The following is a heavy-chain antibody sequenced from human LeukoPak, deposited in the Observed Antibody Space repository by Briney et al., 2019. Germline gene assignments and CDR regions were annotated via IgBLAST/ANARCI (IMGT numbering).Heavy chain of an antibody. J-gene: IGHJ4*02. Sequence: GASVKVSCKASGGTFSSYAISWVRQAPGQGLEWMGGIIPIFGTANYAQKFQGRVTITADESTSTAYMELSSLRSEDTAVYYCAGGSSWYRKYYFDYWAREPWSPSPQ. CDR3: AGGSSWYRKYYFDY. D-gene: IGHD6-13*01. CDR2: IIPIFGTA. CDR1: GGTFSSYA. V-gene: IGHV1-69*13.